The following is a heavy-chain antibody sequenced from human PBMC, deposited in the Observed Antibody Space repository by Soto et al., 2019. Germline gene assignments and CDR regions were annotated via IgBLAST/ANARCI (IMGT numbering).Heavy chain of an antibody. J-gene: IGHJ5*02. CDR3: ARGSGTTIGWFDP. Sequence: SETLSLTCSVSGGSISSGYYYWSWIRQPPGKGLEWIGNIYYSGNTYYNPSLKSRLIISIDTSKNQFSLKLSSVTAADTAVYYCARGSGTTIGWFDPWGQGTLVTVSS. D-gene: IGHD1-7*01. V-gene: IGHV4-30-4*01. CDR2: IYYSGNT. CDR1: GGSISSGYYY.